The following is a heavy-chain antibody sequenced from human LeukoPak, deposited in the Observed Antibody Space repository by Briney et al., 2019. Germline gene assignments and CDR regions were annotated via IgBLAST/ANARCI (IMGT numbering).Heavy chain of an antibody. V-gene: IGHV4-30-2*01. J-gene: IGHJ4*02. D-gene: IGHD3-10*01. CDR3: ARAPGYYGSGSPYLDS. CDR1: GGSISSGGYS. Sequence: SETLSLTCAVSGGSISSGGYSRSWIRQPPGKGLEWVGYIYHGGTTYYNPSLKSRVTISIDRSSNQFSLKLSSMTAADSAVYYCARAPGYYGSGSPYLDSWGQGTLVDVTS. CDR2: IYHGGTT.